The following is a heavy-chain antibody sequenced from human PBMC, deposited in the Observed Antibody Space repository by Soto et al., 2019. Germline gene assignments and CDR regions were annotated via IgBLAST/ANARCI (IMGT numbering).Heavy chain of an antibody. V-gene: IGHV3-48*03. CDR3: ARVGVVGARSLDF. CDR2: ISSNGRTI. J-gene: IGHJ4*02. D-gene: IGHD1-26*01. Sequence: EVQLVESGGGLVQPGGSLRLSCAASGFTFSSYEMNWVRQAPGKGLEWVSYISSNGRTIDYADSVKGQFTISRDNAKKSLYLQLNSLRAEDTAVYYCARVGVVGARSLDFWGQGTLVTVSS. CDR1: GFTFSSYE.